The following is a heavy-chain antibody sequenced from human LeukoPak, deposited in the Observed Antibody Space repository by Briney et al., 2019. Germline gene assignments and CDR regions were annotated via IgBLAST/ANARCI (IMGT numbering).Heavy chain of an antibody. Sequence: AGGSLSLSCTVCGFIYRSYAMMGLRQARGGGLVGVSAISGSGGSTYYADSVKGRFTISRDNSKNTLYLQMNSLRAEDTAVYYCAKGTWMLAFDIWGQGTMVTVSS. CDR3: AKGTWMLAFDI. V-gene: IGHV3-23*01. J-gene: IGHJ3*02. CDR2: ISGSGGST. CDR1: GFIYRSYA. D-gene: IGHD2-8*01.